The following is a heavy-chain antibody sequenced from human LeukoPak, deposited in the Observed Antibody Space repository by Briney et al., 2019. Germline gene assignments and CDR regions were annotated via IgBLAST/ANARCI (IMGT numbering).Heavy chain of an antibody. Sequence: SETLSLTCTVSGGSISSYYWSWIRRPPGKGLEWIGYIYYSGSTNYNPSLESRVTISVDTSKNQFSLKLSSVTAADTAVYYCVRAYYDFWSGYLPLYYFDYWGQGTLVTVSS. J-gene: IGHJ4*02. CDR3: VRAYYDFWSGYLPLYYFDY. V-gene: IGHV4-59*01. CDR1: GGSISSYY. D-gene: IGHD3-3*01. CDR2: IYYSGST.